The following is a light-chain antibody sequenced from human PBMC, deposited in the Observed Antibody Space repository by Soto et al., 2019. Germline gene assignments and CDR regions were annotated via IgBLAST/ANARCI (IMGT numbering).Light chain of an antibody. CDR3: LQHNEFWWT. Sequence: DIQMSQSPSSLSASVGDRVTITCRASQGIGEALGWYQQKPGKAPKRLIYAASTLQSGVPSRFRGSGSGTEFTLTISSLQPDDFATYYCLQHNEFWWTFGQGTKVEIK. CDR1: QGIGEA. V-gene: IGKV1-17*01. J-gene: IGKJ1*01. CDR2: AAS.